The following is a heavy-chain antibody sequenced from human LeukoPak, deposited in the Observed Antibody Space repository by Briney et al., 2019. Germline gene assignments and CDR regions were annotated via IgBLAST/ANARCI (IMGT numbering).Heavy chain of an antibody. CDR2: IIPIFGTA. D-gene: IGHD1-1*01. Sequence: SVQFSCQASGGTFSSYATSWVRPAPGQGREWMGGIIPIFGTANYTQKFQGRVTITADESTSTAYMELSSLRSEDTAVYYCARTGYNWNDIDYWGQGTLVTVSS. CDR1: GGTFSSYA. V-gene: IGHV1-69*13. J-gene: IGHJ4*02. CDR3: ARTGYNWNDIDY.